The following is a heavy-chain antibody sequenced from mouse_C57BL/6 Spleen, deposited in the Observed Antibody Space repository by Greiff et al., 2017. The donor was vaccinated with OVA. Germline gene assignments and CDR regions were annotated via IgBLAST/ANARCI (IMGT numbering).Heavy chain of an antibody. CDR3: AGEGYYDCDEFAY. J-gene: IGHJ3*01. D-gene: IGHD2-4*01. CDR2: IAPNSGGT. CDR1: GYTFTSYW. Sequence: QVQLQQPGAELVKPGASVKLSCKASGYTFTSYWMHWVKQRPGRGLEWIGRIAPNSGGTKYNEKFKSKATLTVDTSSSTAYMQLSSLTSEDSAVCYCAGEGYYDCDEFAYWGQGALVTVAA. V-gene: IGHV1-72*01.